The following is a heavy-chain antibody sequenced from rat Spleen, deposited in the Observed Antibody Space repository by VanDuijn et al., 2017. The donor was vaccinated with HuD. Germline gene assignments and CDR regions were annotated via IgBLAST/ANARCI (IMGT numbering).Heavy chain of an antibody. V-gene: IGHV5-31*01. CDR3: TRGGYYYDGYYPDY. CDR1: GFTFNNYW. CDR2: LTNTGGST. J-gene: IGHJ2*01. Sequence: EVQLVESGGGLVQPGRSLKLSCVASGFTFNNYWMTWIRQAPGKGLEWVASLTNTGGSTYYPDSVKGRFTISKDNAKSTLYLQMNSLRSEDTATYYCTRGGYYYDGYYPDYWGQGVMVTVSS. D-gene: IGHD1-12*03.